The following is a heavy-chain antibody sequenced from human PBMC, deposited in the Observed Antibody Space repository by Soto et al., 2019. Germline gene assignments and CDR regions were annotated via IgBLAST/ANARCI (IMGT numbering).Heavy chain of an antibody. D-gene: IGHD6-6*01. CDR3: AKWSLSISARGDKGIDF. Sequence: EVKLLESGGGVVQPGGSLRLSCGASGLMFNNYAMNWVRQAPGKGLEWISAISGGGASTHYADSVRGRFIIARDNSKNTLYLQMNSLRVEDTAVYYCAKWSLSISARGDKGIDFWGQGTLVTVSS. CDR1: GLMFNNYA. CDR2: ISGGGAST. J-gene: IGHJ4*02. V-gene: IGHV3-23*01.